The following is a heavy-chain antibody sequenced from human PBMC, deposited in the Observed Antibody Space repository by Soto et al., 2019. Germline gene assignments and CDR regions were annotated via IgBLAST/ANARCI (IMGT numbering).Heavy chain of an antibody. V-gene: IGHV1-18*01. Sequence: ASVKVSCKASGYTFTTYGIGWVRQAPGQGLEWMGWISGYNGNTNYAQKFQGRVTLTTDRSTTTAYMELRSLRSDDTAVYYCARVLGDYLLVWFDPWGQGTLVTVSS. CDR1: GYTFTTYG. CDR2: ISGYNGNT. CDR3: ARVLGDYLLVWFDP. J-gene: IGHJ5*02. D-gene: IGHD4-17*01.